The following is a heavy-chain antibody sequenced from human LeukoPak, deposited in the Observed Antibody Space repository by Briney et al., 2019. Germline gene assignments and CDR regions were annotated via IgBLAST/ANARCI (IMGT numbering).Heavy chain of an antibody. CDR3: ARRVASANDVFHI. D-gene: IGHD6-13*01. J-gene: IGHJ3*02. Sequence: GGSLRLSCAASGFTFSSYSMNWVRQAPGKGLEWVSSISSGSTYIYYGDSLKGRFTISRDNAKNSLYLQMNSLRAEDTAVYYCARRVASANDVFHIWGQGTMVTVSS. CDR1: GFTFSSYS. CDR2: ISSGSTYI. V-gene: IGHV3-21*01.